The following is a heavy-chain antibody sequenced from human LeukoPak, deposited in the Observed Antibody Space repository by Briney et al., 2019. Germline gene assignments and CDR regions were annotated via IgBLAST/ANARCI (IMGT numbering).Heavy chain of an antibody. Sequence: TRGESLKISCKGSGYTFTTYWIGWVRQMPGKGLEWMGIIYPGDSDTRYSPSFQGQVTMSVDMSISTAYLQWSSLKASDTAMYYCARQVASGNFDSWGQGTRVTVSS. CDR1: GYTFTTYW. D-gene: IGHD5-12*01. J-gene: IGHJ4*02. V-gene: IGHV5-51*01. CDR3: ARQVASGNFDS. CDR2: IYPGDSDT.